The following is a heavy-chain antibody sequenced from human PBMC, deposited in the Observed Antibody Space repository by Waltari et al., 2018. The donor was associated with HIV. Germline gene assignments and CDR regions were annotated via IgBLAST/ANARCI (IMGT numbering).Heavy chain of an antibody. CDR3: ARGPGRSLDS. J-gene: IGHJ4*02. Sequence: QVQLVQSGSELKTPGALVKVSCKASGYSFITYAMNWVRQAPGQGLEWMGWINTKTGSRTYAQGFTGRFVFSLDTSVSTAYLQISGLKAEDTAVYYCARGPGRSLDSWGQGTLVTVSS. V-gene: IGHV7-4-1*02. CDR2: INTKTGSR. CDR1: GYSFITYA. D-gene: IGHD3-10*01.